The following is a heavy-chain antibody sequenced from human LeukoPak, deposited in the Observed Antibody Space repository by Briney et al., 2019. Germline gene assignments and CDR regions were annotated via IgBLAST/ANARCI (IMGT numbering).Heavy chain of an antibody. CDR1: GGSVSSYY. D-gene: IGHD2-8*01. CDR2: IDTSGST. V-gene: IGHV4-4*08. Sequence: PSETLSLTCTVSGGSVSSYYWNWIRQPPGRGLEWIGRIDTSGSTNYNPSLKSRVTISVDTSKNQFSLKLSSVTAADTAVYYCAREFGYCTNGVCYRGFDPWGQGTLVTVSS. CDR3: AREFGYCTNGVCYRGFDP. J-gene: IGHJ5*02.